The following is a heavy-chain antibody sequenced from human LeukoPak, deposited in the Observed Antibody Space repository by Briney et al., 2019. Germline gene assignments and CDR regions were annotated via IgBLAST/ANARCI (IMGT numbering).Heavy chain of an antibody. CDR3: AKDHRGSGSCFGY. CDR2: IRYDGNNK. Sequence: GGSLRLSCAASGFPFSDYVMHWVRQAPGKGLEWVSVIRYDGNNKYYADSVKGRFTVSRDNSKNTLYLQMNSLESEDTAVYYCAKDHRGSGSCFGYWGQGALVTVSS. J-gene: IGHJ4*02. CDR1: GFPFSDYV. D-gene: IGHD3-10*01. V-gene: IGHV3-30*02.